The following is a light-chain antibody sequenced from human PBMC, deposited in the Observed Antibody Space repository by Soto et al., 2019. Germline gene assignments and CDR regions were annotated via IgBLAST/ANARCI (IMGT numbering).Light chain of an antibody. J-gene: IGKJ5*01. Sequence: EIVLTQSPGTLSLSPGERATLSCRASQSVSSSYSAWYQQKPGQAPRLLIYGASSRATGIPDRFSGSGSGTDFTLTISRLEPEDFAVYYCQQYGSSPPITFGQGTRLEIK. CDR1: QSVSSSY. CDR3: QQYGSSPPIT. CDR2: GAS. V-gene: IGKV3-20*01.